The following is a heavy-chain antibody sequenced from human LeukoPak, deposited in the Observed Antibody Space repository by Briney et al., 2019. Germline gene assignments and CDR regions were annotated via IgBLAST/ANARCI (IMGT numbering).Heavy chain of an antibody. CDR3: ARGVRSSSPTAIDY. CDR1: GYTFTGYY. Sequence: ASVKVSCKASGYTFTGYYMHWVRQAPGQGLEWMGWINPNSGGTNYAQKFQGWVTMTRDTSISTAYMELSRLRSDDTAVYYCARGVRSSSPTAIDYWGQGTLVTVSS. CDR2: INPNSGGT. V-gene: IGHV1-2*04. D-gene: IGHD6-6*01. J-gene: IGHJ4*02.